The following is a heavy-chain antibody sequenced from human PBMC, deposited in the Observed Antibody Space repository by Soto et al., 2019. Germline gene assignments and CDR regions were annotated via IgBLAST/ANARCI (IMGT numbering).Heavy chain of an antibody. Sequence: QVQLQQWGAGLLKPSETLSLTCAAYGGSFSGYFWSWIRQPPGKGLEWIGEINHSGSANYNPSLKSRVTISVDTSKNQFSLKVSSVTAADTAVYYCASHRTWARWDYWGQGTLVPVSS. D-gene: IGHD1-26*01. CDR1: GGSFSGYF. J-gene: IGHJ4*02. CDR2: INHSGSA. V-gene: IGHV4-34*01. CDR3: ASHRTWARWDY.